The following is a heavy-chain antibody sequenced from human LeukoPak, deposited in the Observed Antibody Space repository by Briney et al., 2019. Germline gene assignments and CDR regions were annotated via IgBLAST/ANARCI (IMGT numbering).Heavy chain of an antibody. CDR1: GGSFSGYS. D-gene: IGHD6-13*01. V-gene: IGHV4-34*01. CDR2: INHSGST. CDR3: ASRIATAGAFDI. J-gene: IGHJ3*02. Sequence: SETLSLTCAVYGGSFSGYSWTWIRQPPGKGLEWIGEINHSGSTNYNPSLKSRVTISVDTSKNQFSLNLSSVTAADTAVYYCASRIATAGAFDIWGQGTMVTVSS.